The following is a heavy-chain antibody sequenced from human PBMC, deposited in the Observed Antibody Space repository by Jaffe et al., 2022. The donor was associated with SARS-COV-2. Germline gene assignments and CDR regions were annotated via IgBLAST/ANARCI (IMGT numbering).Heavy chain of an antibody. CDR3: ASTNLWLSWYH. CDR1: GGSISNYY. CDR2: IYNSGST. J-gene: IGHJ5*02. D-gene: IGHD5-12*01. Sequence: QVQLQESGPGLVKPSETLSLTCTVSGGSISNYYWSWIRQPPGKGLEWIGYIYNSGSTNYNPSLQSRVTISVDTSKNQVSLKLSSVTAADTAVYYCASTNLWLSWYHWGQGALVTVSS. V-gene: IGHV4-59*01.